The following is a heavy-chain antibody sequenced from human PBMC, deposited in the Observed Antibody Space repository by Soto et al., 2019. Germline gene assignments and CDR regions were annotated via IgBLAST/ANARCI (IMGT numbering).Heavy chain of an antibody. Sequence: GGSLRLSCAASGFTFSSFGMHWVRQAPGKGLEWVAVISDEGSNEYYGDSVKGRFTISRDNSKSTLYVQMNNLRAEDTAVYYCAKNSMGDFYGMDVWGQGTTVTVSS. CDR1: GFTFSSFG. CDR2: ISDEGSNE. D-gene: IGHD1-26*01. CDR3: AKNSMGDFYGMDV. J-gene: IGHJ6*02. V-gene: IGHV3-30*18.